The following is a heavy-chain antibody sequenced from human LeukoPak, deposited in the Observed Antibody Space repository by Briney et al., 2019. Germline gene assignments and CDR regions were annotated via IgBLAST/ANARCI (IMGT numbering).Heavy chain of an antibody. CDR1: GGSFNGYY. CDR3: ASLLPLFQE. V-gene: IGHV4-34*01. Sequence: SETLSLTCAVYGGSFNGYYWSWIRQPPGKGLEWIGEINHSGSTNYNPSLKSRVTISVDTSKNQFSLKLSSVTAADTAVYYCASLLPLFQEWGQGTLVTVSS. CDR2: INHSGST. J-gene: IGHJ4*02. D-gene: IGHD3-22*01.